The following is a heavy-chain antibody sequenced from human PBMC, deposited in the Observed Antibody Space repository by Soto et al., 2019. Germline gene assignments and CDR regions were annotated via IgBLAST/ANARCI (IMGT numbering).Heavy chain of an antibody. J-gene: IGHJ6*03. CDR3: ARLDSRYYYYYMDV. CDR1: GYTFTSYG. V-gene: IGHV1-18*01. D-gene: IGHD6-13*01. Sequence: VSCKASGYTFTSYGISWVRQAPGQGLEWMGWISAYNGNTNYAQKLQGRVTMTTDTSTSTAYMELRSLRSDDTAVYYCARLDSRYYYYYMDVWGKGTTVTVSS. CDR2: ISAYNGNT.